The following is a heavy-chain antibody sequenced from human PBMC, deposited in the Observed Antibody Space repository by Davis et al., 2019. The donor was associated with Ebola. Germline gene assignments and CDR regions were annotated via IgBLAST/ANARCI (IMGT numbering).Heavy chain of an antibody. Sequence: SETLSLTCTVSGGSISSYYWSWIRQSPGKGLEWIGYMYYSGSTNYNPSLKSRVTISAESSKNQFSLNLTSVTAADSAVYYCARDPYGDYDRVGNYWGQGTLVTVSS. CDR2: MYYSGST. J-gene: IGHJ4*02. CDR3: ARDPYGDYDRVGNY. D-gene: IGHD4-17*01. CDR1: GGSISSYY. V-gene: IGHV4-59*01.